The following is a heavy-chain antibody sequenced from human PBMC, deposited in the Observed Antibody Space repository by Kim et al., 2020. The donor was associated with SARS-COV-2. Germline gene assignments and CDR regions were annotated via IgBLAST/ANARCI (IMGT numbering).Heavy chain of an antibody. CDR3: AKDIGRYCSSTSCSVYGMDV. Sequence: GGSLRLSCAASGFTFSSYGMHWVRQAPGKGLEWVAVIWYDGSNKYYADSVKGRFTISRDNSKNTLYLQMNSLRAEDTAVYYCAKDIGRYCSSTSCSVYGMDVWGQGTTVTVSS. CDR2: IWYDGSNK. V-gene: IGHV3-33*06. J-gene: IGHJ6*02. D-gene: IGHD2-2*01. CDR1: GFTFSSYG.